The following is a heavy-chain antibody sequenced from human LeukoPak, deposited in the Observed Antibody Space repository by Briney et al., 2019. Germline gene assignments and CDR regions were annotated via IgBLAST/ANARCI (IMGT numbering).Heavy chain of an antibody. CDR1: AFSLNAYN. CDR3: AKVVEWFPTDYYMDV. D-gene: IGHD3-3*01. V-gene: IGHV3-23*01. CDR2: ISGSGGSA. Sequence: GGSLRLSCATSAFSLNAYNMNWVRQAPGKGLEWVSAISGSGGSAYYADSVKGRFTISRDNSKNTLYLQMNSLRAEDTAVYYCAKVVEWFPTDYYMDVWGKGTTVTVSS. J-gene: IGHJ6*03.